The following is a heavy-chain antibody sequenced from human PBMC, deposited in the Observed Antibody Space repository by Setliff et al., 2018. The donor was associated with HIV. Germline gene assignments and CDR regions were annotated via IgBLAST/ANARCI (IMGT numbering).Heavy chain of an antibody. Sequence: SVKVSCKASGGPFTSYTFAWVRQAPGQGLEWMGGIIPVIPLSKYAQKFQGRLTITTDESTSTAYMELSSLTSEDTAIYYCASLEGLEKTRGGESDSWGQGTLVTVSS. V-gene: IGHV1-69*16. J-gene: IGHJ4*02. CDR1: GGPFTSYT. D-gene: IGHD3-3*01. CDR3: ASLEGLEKTRGGESDS. CDR2: IIPVIPLS.